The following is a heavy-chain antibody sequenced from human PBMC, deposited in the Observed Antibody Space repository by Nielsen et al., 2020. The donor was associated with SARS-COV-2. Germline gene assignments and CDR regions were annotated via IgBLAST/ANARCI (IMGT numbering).Heavy chain of an antibody. CDR2: IKSKTDGGTT. D-gene: IGHD3-9*01. J-gene: IGHJ4*02. Sequence: GGSLRLSCAASGFTFSSYGMHWVRQAPGKGLEWVGRIKSKTDGGTTDYAAPVKGRFTISRDDSKNTLYLQMNSLKTEDTAVYYCTTADYDILTGPWGQGTLVTVSS. CDR1: GFTFSSYG. V-gene: IGHV3-15*01. CDR3: TTADYDILTGP.